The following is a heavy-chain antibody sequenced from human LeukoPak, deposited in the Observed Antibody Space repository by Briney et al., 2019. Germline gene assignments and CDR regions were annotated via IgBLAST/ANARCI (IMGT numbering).Heavy chain of an antibody. CDR1: GYSFTGYY. D-gene: IGHD3-10*01. J-gene: IGHJ6*02. CDR3: ARGSGTITMVRGVFYGMDV. V-gene: IGHV1-69*13. CDR2: IIPIFGTP. Sequence: SVKVSCKASGYSFTGYYTHWVRQAPGQGLEWMGGIIPIFGTPNYAQKFQGRVTITADESTSTAYVELSSLRSEDTAVYYCARGSGTITMVRGVFYGMDVWGQGTTVTVSS.